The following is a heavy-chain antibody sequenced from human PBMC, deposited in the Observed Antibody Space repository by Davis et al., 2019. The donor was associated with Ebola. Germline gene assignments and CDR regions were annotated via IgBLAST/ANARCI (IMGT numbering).Heavy chain of an antibody. V-gene: IGHV4-39*07. CDR2: IYYSGGT. D-gene: IGHD3-3*01. CDR3: HITIFGVVNLYGMDV. CDR1: GGSISSSSYY. J-gene: IGHJ6*04. Sequence: MPSETLSLICTVSGGSISSSSYYWGWIRQPPGKGLEWIGSIYYSGGTYYNPSLKSRVTISVDTSKNQFSLKLSSVTAADTAVYYCHITIFGVVNLYGMDVWGKGTTVTVSS.